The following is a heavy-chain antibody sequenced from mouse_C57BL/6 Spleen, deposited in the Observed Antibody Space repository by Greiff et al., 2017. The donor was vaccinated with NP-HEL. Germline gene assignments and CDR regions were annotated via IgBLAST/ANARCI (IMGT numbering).Heavy chain of an antibody. J-gene: IGHJ3*01. CDR2: ISDGGSYT. Sequence: EVQLVESGGGLVKPGGSLKLSCAASGFTFSSYAMSWVRQTPEKRLEWVATISDGGSYTYYPDNVQGRFTISRDNAKNNLYLQMSHLKSEDTAMYYCARDFTTSYWGQGTLVTVSA. V-gene: IGHV5-4*01. D-gene: IGHD1-1*01. CDR3: ARDFTTSY. CDR1: GFTFSSYA.